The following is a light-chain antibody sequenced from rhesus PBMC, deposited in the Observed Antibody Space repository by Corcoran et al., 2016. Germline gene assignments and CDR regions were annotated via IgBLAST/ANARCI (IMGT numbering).Light chain of an antibody. J-gene: IGKJ2*01. CDR3: HQNNSDAYS. Sequence: DIQMTQSPSPLSASVGDRATITCRASQGIRRFLAWYQQKPGKAPKPLIHYAYQLESWVPSRFSGSGSRQDFPITISVLQPDDFASYFFHQNNSDAYSFGQGTKVEVK. CDR1: QGIRRF. V-gene: IGKV1-37*01. CDR2: YAY.